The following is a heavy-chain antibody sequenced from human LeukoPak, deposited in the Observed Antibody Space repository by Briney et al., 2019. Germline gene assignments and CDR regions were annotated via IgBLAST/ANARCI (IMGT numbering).Heavy chain of an antibody. V-gene: IGHV3-48*03. CDR3: ARAVWFGEFPAPDY. CDR1: GFTFSSYE. J-gene: IGHJ4*02. D-gene: IGHD3-10*01. CDR2: ISSSGSTI. Sequence: GGSLRLSCAASGFTFSSYEMNWVRQAPGKGLEWVSYISSSGSTIYYADPAKGRFTISRDNAKNSLYLQMNSLRAEDTAVYYCARAVWFGEFPAPDYWGQGTLVTVSS.